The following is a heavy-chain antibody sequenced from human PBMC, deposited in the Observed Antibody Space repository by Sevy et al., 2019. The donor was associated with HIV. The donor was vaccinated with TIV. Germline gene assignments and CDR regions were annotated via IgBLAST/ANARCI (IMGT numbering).Heavy chain of an antibody. J-gene: IGHJ4*02. CDR2: ISANNGDR. CDR3: ARDLGGYGGNSIDY. V-gene: IGHV1-18*01. D-gene: IGHD2-21*02. Sequence: ASVKVSCKSSGYTFTSFTINWVRQAPGQGLEWMGRISANNGDRNFAQNLQGRVTMTTDTSTSTAYMELRSLRSDDTAVYYCARDLGGYGGNSIDYWGQGTLVTVSS. CDR1: GYTFTSFT.